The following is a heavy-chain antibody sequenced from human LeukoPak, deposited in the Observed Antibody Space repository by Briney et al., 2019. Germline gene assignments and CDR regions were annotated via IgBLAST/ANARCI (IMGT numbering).Heavy chain of an antibody. CDR3: ARDVTDNWFDP. J-gene: IGHJ5*02. V-gene: IGHV1-69*01. CDR1: GGTFSSYA. D-gene: IGHD3-16*01. Sequence: ASVKVSCEASGGTFSSYAIGWVRQAPGQGLEWMGGIIPIFGTANYAQKFQGRVTITADESTSTAYMELSSLRSEDTAVYYCARDVTDNWFDPWGQGTLVTVSS. CDR2: IIPIFGTA.